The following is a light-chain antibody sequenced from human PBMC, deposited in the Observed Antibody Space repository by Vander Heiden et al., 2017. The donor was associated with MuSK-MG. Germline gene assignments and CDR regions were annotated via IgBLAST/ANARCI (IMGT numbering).Light chain of an antibody. Sequence: QSALTQPRSVSGSPGQSVTISCTGTSSDVGGYNYVSWYQQHPGKAPKLRILDVSKRPSGVPDRFSCSKSGNTDSPTISGLQAEDEAEDDCCSYAGSYTFKVVFGGGTKMTVL. CDR3: CSYAGSYTFKVV. CDR1: SSDVGGYNY. J-gene: IGLJ2*01. V-gene: IGLV2-11*01. CDR2: DVS.